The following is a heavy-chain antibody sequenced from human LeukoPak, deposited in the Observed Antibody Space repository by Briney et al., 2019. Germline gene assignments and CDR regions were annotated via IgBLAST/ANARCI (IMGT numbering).Heavy chain of an antibody. Sequence: RGEFLKISCKTSGYSFTKYWIGWVRQMPGKGLEWMGIIYPGDSDTRYSPSFQGQVTISADKSISTAYLQWSSLKASDNAMYYCARLTTVTTTTPFYMDVWGKGTTVTVSS. CDR1: GYSFTKYW. V-gene: IGHV5-51*01. CDR3: ARLTTVTTTTPFYMDV. D-gene: IGHD4-11*01. CDR2: IYPGDSDT. J-gene: IGHJ6*03.